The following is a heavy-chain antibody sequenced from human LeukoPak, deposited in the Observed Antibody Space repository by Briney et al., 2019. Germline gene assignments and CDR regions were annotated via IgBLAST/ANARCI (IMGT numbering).Heavy chain of an antibody. D-gene: IGHD3-22*01. V-gene: IGHV3-9*01. J-gene: IGHJ4*02. Sequence: PGGSLRLSCAASGFTVDDYAMHWVRQAPGKALEWVSGISWNSGSIGYADSVKGRFTISRDNAKNSLYLQMNSLRAEDTALYYCAKGYYYDSSGYPFDYWGQGTLVTVSS. CDR1: GFTVDDYA. CDR2: ISWNSGSI. CDR3: AKGYYYDSSGYPFDY.